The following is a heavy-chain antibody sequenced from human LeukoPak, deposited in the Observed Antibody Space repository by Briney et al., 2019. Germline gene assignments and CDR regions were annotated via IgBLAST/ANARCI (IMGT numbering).Heavy chain of an antibody. V-gene: IGHV1-69*13. Sequence: SVKVSCKASGYTFTSYGISWVRRAPGQGLEWMGGIIPIFGTANYVQKFQGRVTITADESTSTAYMELSSLRSEDTAVYYCAREKSSGIAAAGVDYWGQGTLVTVSS. CDR3: AREKSSGIAAAGVDY. CDR2: IIPIFGTA. CDR1: GYTFTSYG. D-gene: IGHD6-13*01. J-gene: IGHJ4*02.